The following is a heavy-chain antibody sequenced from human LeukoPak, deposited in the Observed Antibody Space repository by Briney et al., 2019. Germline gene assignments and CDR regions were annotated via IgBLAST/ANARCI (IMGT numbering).Heavy chain of an antibody. CDR2: IIPIFGTA. D-gene: IGHD5-18*01. J-gene: IGHJ4*02. CDR3: ARDRGGIQLWLAFDY. CDR1: GGTFSSYA. V-gene: IGHV1-69*05. Sequence: SVKVSCKASGGTFSSYAISWVRQAPGQGLEWLGRIIPIFGTANYAQKFQGRVTITTYESTSTAYMELSSLRSEDTAVYYCARDRGGIQLWLAFDYWGQGTLVTVSS.